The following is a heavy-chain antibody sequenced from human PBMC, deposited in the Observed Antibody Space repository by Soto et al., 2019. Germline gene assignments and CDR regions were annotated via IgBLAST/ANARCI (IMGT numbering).Heavy chain of an antibody. D-gene: IGHD1-7*01. CDR2: IGTAGDT. J-gene: IGHJ6*03. Sequence: GESLKISCVASGFTFSSYDMHWVRQATGKGLEWVSAIGTAGDTYYPGSVKGRFTISRENAKNSLYLQMNSLRAGDTAVYYCARGVNWNYVNYYYYYMDVWGKGTTVTVSS. CDR3: ARGVNWNYVNYYYYYMDV. CDR1: GFTFSSYD. V-gene: IGHV3-13*01.